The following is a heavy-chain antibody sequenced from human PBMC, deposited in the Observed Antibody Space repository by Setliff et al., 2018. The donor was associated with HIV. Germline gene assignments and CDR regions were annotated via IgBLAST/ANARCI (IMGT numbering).Heavy chain of an antibody. CDR2: INPRGGST. D-gene: IGHD3-22*01. CDR3: AKDDRYYYDTSDSPSNWFDP. J-gene: IGHJ5*02. CDR1: GYIFIDYY. Sequence: SVKVSCKASGYIFIDYYMHWVRQAPGQGLEWMGMINPRGGSTSYAQNFQGRVTMTRDTSTHTVYMELSSLRSEDTAVYYCAKDDRYYYDTSDSPSNWFDPWGQGSLVTVSS. V-gene: IGHV1-46*01.